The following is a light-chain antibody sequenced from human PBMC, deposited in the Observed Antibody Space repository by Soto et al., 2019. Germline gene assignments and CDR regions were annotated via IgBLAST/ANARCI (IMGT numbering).Light chain of an antibody. J-gene: IGLJ1*01. Sequence: QSVLTQPASVSGSPAQSITISCTGTSSDVGNYKYVSWYQLHSGKAPKLMIYEVSHRPSGVSNRFSGSKSGNTASLTLSGLQAEDETDYDCFSYTSSGTYVFGTGTKVTVL. CDR3: FSYTSSGTYV. CDR2: EVS. CDR1: SSDVGNYKY. V-gene: IGLV2-14*01.